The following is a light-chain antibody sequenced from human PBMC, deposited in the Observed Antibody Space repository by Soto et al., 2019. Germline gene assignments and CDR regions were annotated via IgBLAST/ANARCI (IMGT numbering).Light chain of an antibody. J-gene: IGLJ1*01. CDR1: SSDIGGYYY. CDR2: DVT. Sequence: QSVLTQPRSVSGSPGQSVTISCTGTSSDIGGYYYVSWYQQHPGKAPNLMIYDVTKRPSGVPDRFSGSKSGTTASLTISGLQAADEADYYCFSYAGSYTFYVFGTGTKLTVL. V-gene: IGLV2-11*01. CDR3: FSYAGSYTFYV.